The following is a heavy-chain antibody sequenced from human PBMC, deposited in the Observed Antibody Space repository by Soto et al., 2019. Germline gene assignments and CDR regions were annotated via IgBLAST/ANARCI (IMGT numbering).Heavy chain of an antibody. CDR3: ARLLSFGELSLDY. CDR1: GYTFTTYA. V-gene: IGHV1-3*01. D-gene: IGHD3-10*01. Sequence: QVQFVQSEAEVKKPGASVKVSCKASGYTFTTYAIHWVRQAPGQRLEWMGWINAANGTTKYSQKFQGRVTITRDTSASTVYMELSSLRSDDTGVYYCARLLSFGELSLDYWGQGTLVTVSS. J-gene: IGHJ4*02. CDR2: INAANGTT.